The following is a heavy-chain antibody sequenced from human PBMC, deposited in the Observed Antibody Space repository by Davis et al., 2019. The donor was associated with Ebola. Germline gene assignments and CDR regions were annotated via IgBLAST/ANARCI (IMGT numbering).Heavy chain of an antibody. J-gene: IGHJ5*02. V-gene: IGHV3-23*01. D-gene: IGHD5-18*01. CDR3: AKTKYSNGYWFDP. CDR2: ISTSGGTT. Sequence: GGSLRLSCAASGFTVSSNYMSWVRQAPGKGLEWVSVISTSGGTTYYADSVKGRFTISRDNSKNTLYLQMNGLRDEDTALYYCAKTKYSNGYWFDPWGQGTLVTVSS. CDR1: GFTVSSNY.